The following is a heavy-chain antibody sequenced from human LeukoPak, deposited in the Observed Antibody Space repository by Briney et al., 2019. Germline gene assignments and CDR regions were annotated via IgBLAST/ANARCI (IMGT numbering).Heavy chain of an antibody. J-gene: IGHJ4*02. Sequence: ASVKVSCKASGYTFTSYYMHWVRQAPGQGLEWMGIINPSGGSTSYAQKFQGRVTMTRDTSTSTVYMELSSLRSEDTAVYYCARTYCSGGSCLRRYFDYWGQGTLVTVSS. CDR2: INPSGGST. CDR3: ARTYCSGGSCLRRYFDY. CDR1: GYTFTSYY. V-gene: IGHV1-46*01. D-gene: IGHD2-15*01.